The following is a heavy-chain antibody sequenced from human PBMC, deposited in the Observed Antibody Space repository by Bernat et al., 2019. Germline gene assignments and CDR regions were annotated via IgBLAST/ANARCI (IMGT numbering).Heavy chain of an antibody. J-gene: IGHJ6*02. CDR2: IWHDGSNE. CDR3: ARVSLYGAPASAMDV. CDR1: KFTFSSYG. Sequence: QVQLVESGGGVVQTERSQRLSCEASKFTFSSYGMHWVRQAPGKGLEWVAVIWHDGSNENYADSGKGRFTISRDNSKNTLYLQMNNLRAEDTAVYYCARVSLYGAPASAMDVWGQGTTVTVSS. D-gene: IGHD4-17*01. V-gene: IGHV3-33*01.